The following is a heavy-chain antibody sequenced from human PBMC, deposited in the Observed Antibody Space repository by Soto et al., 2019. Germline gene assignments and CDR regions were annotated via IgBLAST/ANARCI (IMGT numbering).Heavy chain of an antibody. Sequence: HPGGSLRLSCAASGFTFSSYAMHWVRQAPGKGLEWVAVISYDGSNKYYADSVKGRFTISRDNSKNTLYLQMNSLRAEDTAVYYCAREGVVYYDFWSGYLAYWGQGTLVTVSS. CDR3: AREGVVYYDFWSGYLAY. D-gene: IGHD3-3*01. J-gene: IGHJ4*02. V-gene: IGHV3-30-3*01. CDR1: GFTFSSYA. CDR2: ISYDGSNK.